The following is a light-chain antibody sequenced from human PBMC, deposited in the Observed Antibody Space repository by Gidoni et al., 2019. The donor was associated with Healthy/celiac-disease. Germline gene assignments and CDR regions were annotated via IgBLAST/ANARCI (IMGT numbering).Light chain of an antibody. CDR3: QQYGSSPPIT. CDR1: QSVRISD. Sequence: EIVLTQSTGTLYLSPGERATLSCRASQSVRISDLACYRQKPGQAPSLLIYGASSRATGIPDRFSVSGSGTDFTLTISRLEPEDFAVYYCQQYGSSPPITFGQGTRLEIK. J-gene: IGKJ5*01. CDR2: GAS. V-gene: IGKV3-20*01.